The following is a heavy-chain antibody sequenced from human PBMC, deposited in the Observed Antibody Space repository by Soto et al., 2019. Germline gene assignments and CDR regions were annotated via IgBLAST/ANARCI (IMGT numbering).Heavy chain of an antibody. CDR1: GFTFTSSA. D-gene: IGHD5-12*01. Sequence: GASVKVSCKASGFTFTSSAVQWVRQARGQRLERIGWIVVGSGNTNYAQKFQERVTITRDMSTSTAYMELSSLRSEDTAVYYCAAGGYGYSGYDYPYSGSYQGVLAFDIWGQGTMVTVSS. V-gene: IGHV1-58*01. CDR2: IVVGSGNT. CDR3: AAGGYGYSGYDYPYSGSYQGVLAFDI. J-gene: IGHJ3*02.